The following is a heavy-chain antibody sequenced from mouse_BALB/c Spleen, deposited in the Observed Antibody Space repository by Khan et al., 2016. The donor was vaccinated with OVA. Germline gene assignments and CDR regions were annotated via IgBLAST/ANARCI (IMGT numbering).Heavy chain of an antibody. CDR1: GFTFSTYA. J-gene: IGHJ3*01. D-gene: IGHD1-1*01. CDR3: ARHNYGPFAY. CDR2: INSGGGYT. Sequence: EVELVESGGGLVKPGGPLKLSCAASGFTFSTYAVSWVRQTPEKRLEWVATINSGGGYTYYPDSVKGRFTISRDHAKNTLFLQMSSLRSEDTAMYYCARHNYGPFAYWGQGTLVTVSA. V-gene: IGHV5-9-3*01.